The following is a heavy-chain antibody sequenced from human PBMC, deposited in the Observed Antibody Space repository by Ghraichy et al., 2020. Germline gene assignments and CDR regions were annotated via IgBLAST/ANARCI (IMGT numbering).Heavy chain of an antibody. D-gene: IGHD1-26*01. Sequence: GGSLRLSCAASGFTVSSNYMSWVRQAPGKGLEWVSVIYSGGSTYYADSVKGRFTIYRDNSKNTLYLQMNSLRDEDTAVYYCARDCGSYCYYYGMDVWGQGNTVIVSS. CDR1: GFTVSSNY. J-gene: IGHJ6*02. CDR3: ARDCGSYCYYYGMDV. CDR2: IYSGGST. V-gene: IGHV3-53*01.